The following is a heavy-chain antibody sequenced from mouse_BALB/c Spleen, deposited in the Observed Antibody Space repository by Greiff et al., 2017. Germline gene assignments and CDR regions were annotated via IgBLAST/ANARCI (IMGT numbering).Heavy chain of an antibody. Sequence: EVQLVESGAELVKPGASVKLSCTASGFNIKDTYMHWVKQRPEQGLEWIGRIDPANGNTKYDPKFQGKATITADTSSNTAYLQLSSLTSEDTDVSDYDLVTTAYSFDYWGQGTTLTVSS. CDR3: DLVTTAYSFDY. CDR1: GFNIKDTY. J-gene: IGHJ2*01. CDR2: IDPANGNT. V-gene: IGHV14-3*02. D-gene: IGHD1-2*01.